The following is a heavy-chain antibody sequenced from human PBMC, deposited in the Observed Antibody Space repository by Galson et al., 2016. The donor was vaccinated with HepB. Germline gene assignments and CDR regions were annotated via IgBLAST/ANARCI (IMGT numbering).Heavy chain of an antibody. V-gene: IGHV3-23*01. D-gene: IGHD3-22*01. CDR3: AKALSASSYDH. CDR1: GFTFSAYT. Sequence: SLRLSCAASGFTFSAYTVGWVRQAPGKGLEWVSDINADGGATYYADSVKGRFTISRDNPKNTLYLQMNSLRAEDTAIYFCAKALSASSYDHWGQGTLVTVSS. CDR2: INADGGAT. J-gene: IGHJ4*02.